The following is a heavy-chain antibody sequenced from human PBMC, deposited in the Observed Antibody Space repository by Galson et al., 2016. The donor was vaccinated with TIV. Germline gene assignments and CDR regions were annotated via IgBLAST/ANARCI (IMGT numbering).Heavy chain of an antibody. CDR3: ARHGEMSTISHSYKYGMDV. CDR1: GYTFTRFG. D-gene: IGHD5-24*01. CDR2: ISAYNGNT. Sequence: SVKVSCKASGYTFTRFGISWVRQAPGRGLEWMGWISAYNGNTKYEQKLQGRVTVTTDTSTNTAYMELRSLRSDDTAVYYCARHGEMSTISHSYKYGMDVWGQGTTVTISS. V-gene: IGHV1-18*01. J-gene: IGHJ6*02.